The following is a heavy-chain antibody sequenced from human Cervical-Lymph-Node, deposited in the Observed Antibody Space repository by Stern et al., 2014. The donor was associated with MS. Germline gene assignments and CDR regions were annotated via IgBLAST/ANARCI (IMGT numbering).Heavy chain of an antibody. D-gene: IGHD3-22*01. J-gene: IGHJ4*02. V-gene: IGHV2-5*02. CDR1: GFSLSTSGVG. Sequence: QVTLKESGPTLVKPTQTLTLTCTFSGFSLSTSGVGVGWLRHPPGKALEWLALPYWDDDKRYSPSLKSRLTITKDTSKNQVVLTMTNMDPVDTAAYYCAHSPRAMIVVGWGQGTLVTVSS. CDR3: AHSPRAMIVVG. CDR2: PYWDDDK.